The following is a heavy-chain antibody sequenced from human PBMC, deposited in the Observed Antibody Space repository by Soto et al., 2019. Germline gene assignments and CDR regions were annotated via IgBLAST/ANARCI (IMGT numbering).Heavy chain of an antibody. D-gene: IGHD3-10*02. Sequence: PSETLSLTCAVYGGSFSGYYWTWIRQPPGKGLEWIGEITHSGSTNYNPSLKSRVTISVDTSKNQFSLNLNSVTAADTAVYYCARSRVRGWLYWGPGTLVNVFS. CDR2: ITHSGST. V-gene: IGHV4-34*01. J-gene: IGHJ4*02. CDR3: ARSRVRGWLY. CDR1: GGSFSGYY.